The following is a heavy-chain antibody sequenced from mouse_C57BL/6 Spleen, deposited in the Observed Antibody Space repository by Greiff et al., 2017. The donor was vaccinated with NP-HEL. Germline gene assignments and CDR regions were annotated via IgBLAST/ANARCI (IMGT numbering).Heavy chain of an antibody. J-gene: IGHJ4*01. CDR2: IYPGDGDT. V-gene: IGHV1-80*01. Sequence: VQLQQSGAELVKPGASVKISCKASGYAFSSYWMNWVKQRPGKGLEWIGQIYPGDGDTNYNGKFKGKATLTADKSSSTAYMQLSSLTSEDSAVYFCAREGTTVVATEMDYWGQGTSVTVSS. D-gene: IGHD1-1*01. CDR3: AREGTTVVATEMDY. CDR1: GYAFSSYW.